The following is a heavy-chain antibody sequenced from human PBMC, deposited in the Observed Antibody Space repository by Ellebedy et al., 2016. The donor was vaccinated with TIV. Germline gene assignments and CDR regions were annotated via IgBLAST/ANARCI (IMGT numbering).Heavy chain of an antibody. Sequence: MPSETLSLTCTVFSGSINSPNNYWGWIGQPPGKGLEWIGSIFYSGSTYYNPSLNSRVTISIDTSKNQFSLKLTSVTAADTAVYYCARHADRTGTTAFDIWGQGTMVIVSS. CDR1: SGSINSPNNY. J-gene: IGHJ3*02. CDR3: ARHADRTGTTAFDI. CDR2: IFYSGST. D-gene: IGHD1-1*01. V-gene: IGHV4-39*01.